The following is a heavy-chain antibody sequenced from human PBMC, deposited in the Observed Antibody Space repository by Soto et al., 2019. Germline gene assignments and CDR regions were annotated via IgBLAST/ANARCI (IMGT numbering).Heavy chain of an antibody. CDR3: ARDGVYDFWSGYARTNWYFDL. J-gene: IGHJ2*01. Sequence: QVQLQESGPGLVKPSQTLSLTCTVSGGSISSGGYYWSWIRQHPGKGLEWIGYIYYSGSTYSNPSLKSRVTISVDTSKNQFSLKLSSVTAADTAVYYCARDGVYDFWSGYARTNWYFDLWGRGTLVTVSS. CDR2: IYYSGST. CDR1: GGSISSGGYY. V-gene: IGHV4-31*03. D-gene: IGHD3-3*01.